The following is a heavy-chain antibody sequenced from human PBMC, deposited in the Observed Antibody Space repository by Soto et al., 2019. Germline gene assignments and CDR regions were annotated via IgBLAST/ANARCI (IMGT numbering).Heavy chain of an antibody. Sequence: ASVKVSCKASGYTFTSYYMHWVRQAPGQGLEWMGIINPSGGSTSYAQKFQGRVTMTRDTSTSTVYMELSSLRSEDTAVYYCARDGMTTVTTEWNDAFDIWGQGTMVT. V-gene: IGHV1-46*01. D-gene: IGHD4-17*01. CDR3: ARDGMTTVTTEWNDAFDI. CDR1: GYTFTSYY. J-gene: IGHJ3*02. CDR2: INPSGGST.